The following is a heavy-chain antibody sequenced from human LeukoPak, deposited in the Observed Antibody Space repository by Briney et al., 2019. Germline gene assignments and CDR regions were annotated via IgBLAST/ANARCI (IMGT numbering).Heavy chain of an antibody. J-gene: IGHJ4*02. Sequence: PSETLSLTCAVYGGSFSGYYWSWIRQPPGKGLEWIGEINHSGSTNYNPSLKSRVTIPVDTSKNQFSLKLSSVTAADTAVYYCARLRSYYDFWSGYYTICYFDYWGQGTLVTVSS. D-gene: IGHD3-3*01. CDR2: INHSGST. CDR1: GGSFSGYY. V-gene: IGHV4-34*01. CDR3: ARLRSYYDFWSGYYTICYFDY.